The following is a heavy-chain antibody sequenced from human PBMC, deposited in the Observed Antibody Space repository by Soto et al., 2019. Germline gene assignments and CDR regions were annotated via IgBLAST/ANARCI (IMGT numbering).Heavy chain of an antibody. CDR1: GPTLSKYT. V-gene: IGHV1-69*13. Sequence: GXSVKVSCKSSGPTLSKYTSCLVRQAPGQGLEWLGGIIPIFGTPNYAQKLQGRVTISSDESTTTAYLELSRLRSADTAVYFCARPLRDRSFYHGLGLWAQGTTVTFSS. D-gene: IGHD3-22*01. CDR2: IIPIFGTP. CDR3: ARPLRDRSFYHGLGL. J-gene: IGHJ6*02.